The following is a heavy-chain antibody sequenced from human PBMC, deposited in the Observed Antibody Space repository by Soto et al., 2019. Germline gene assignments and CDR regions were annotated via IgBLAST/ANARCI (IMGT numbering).Heavy chain of an antibody. V-gene: IGHV4-39*01. CDR3: ARLGGYVSVGYYYLWDS. CDR2: INHSGST. D-gene: IGHD3-22*01. CDR1: DGSMNSDSSY. Sequence: QLQLQESGPGLVKPSETLSLTCRVSDGSMNSDSSYWGWIRQPPGKGLEWIGVINHSGSTYHNLSLQGRVNMSVDASRNQFSLKLTSMTAADTAVYYCARLGGYVSVGYYYLWDSWGQGTLVTVSS. J-gene: IGHJ4*02.